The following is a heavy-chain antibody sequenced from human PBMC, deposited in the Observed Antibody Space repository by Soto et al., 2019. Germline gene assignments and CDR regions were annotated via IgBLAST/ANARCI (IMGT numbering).Heavy chain of an antibody. CDR1: GYTFASYG. CDR2: ISFYNDNT. D-gene: IGHD3-10*01. V-gene: IGHV1-18*01. CDR3: ARGDVIRVGKADY. J-gene: IGHJ4*02. Sequence: QVQLVQSGAEVKKPGASVKVSCKASGYTFASYGITWVRQAPGQGPEWMGWISFYNDNTNYAQKLQGRVTMTTDTATNTVYLELRGVRSGDTAVDDCARGDVIRVGKADYWGQGTLVTVSS.